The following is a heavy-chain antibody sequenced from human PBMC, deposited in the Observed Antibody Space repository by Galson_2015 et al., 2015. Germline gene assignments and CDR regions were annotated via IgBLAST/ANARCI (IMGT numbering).Heavy chain of an antibody. CDR3: ASSRGFAESFDS. V-gene: IGHV3-43*01. D-gene: IGHD3-10*01. CDR2: IAWDGGFT. CDR1: GFIFYDYT. Sequence: SLRLSCAASGFIFYDYTIHWVRQAPGKGLEWVSLIAWDGGFTYYADSVRGRFTISRDNNKNSVYLEMNSLTTADTAFYYCASSRGFAESFDSWGQGTQVTVSS. J-gene: IGHJ4*02.